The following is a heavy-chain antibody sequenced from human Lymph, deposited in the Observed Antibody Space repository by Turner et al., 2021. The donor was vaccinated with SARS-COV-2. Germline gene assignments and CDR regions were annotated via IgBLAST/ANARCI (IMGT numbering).Heavy chain of an antibody. Sequence: QVQLVESGGCVVQPGRSLRLSCAASGFTFSSYGMHWVRQAPGKGLEWVAVISYDGSNKYYADSVKGRFTISRDNSKNTLYLQMNSLRAEDTAVYYCAKVRSIFGVVIGGMDVWGQGTTVTVSS. CDR3: AKVRSIFGVVIGGMDV. J-gene: IGHJ6*02. V-gene: IGHV3-30*18. D-gene: IGHD3-3*01. CDR2: ISYDGSNK. CDR1: GFTFSSYG.